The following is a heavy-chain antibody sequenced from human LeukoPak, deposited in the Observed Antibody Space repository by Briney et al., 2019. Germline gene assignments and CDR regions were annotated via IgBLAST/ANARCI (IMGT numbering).Heavy chain of an antibody. Sequence: GESLKISCKGSGYSFTSYWIGWVRQMPGKGLEWMGIIYPGDSDTRYSPSFQGQVTISADKSISTAYLQWSSLKASDTAMYCCASAYYGSGSYYNDDAFDIWGQGTMVTVSS. CDR2: IYPGDSDT. CDR3: ASAYYGSGSYYNDDAFDI. J-gene: IGHJ3*02. V-gene: IGHV5-51*01. D-gene: IGHD3-10*01. CDR1: GYSFTSYW.